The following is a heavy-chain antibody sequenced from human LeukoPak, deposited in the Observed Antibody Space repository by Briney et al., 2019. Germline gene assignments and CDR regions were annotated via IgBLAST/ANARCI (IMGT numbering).Heavy chain of an antibody. Sequence: PGGSLRLSCAASGFIFSSYVMHWVRQPRGRAPEYVSAITSNGDRTYYANSVKGRFTMSRDNSKNRLYLQRGSLRADDMAVYYCETAENRGSYSYWGQGTLVTVSS. CDR1: GFIFSSYV. CDR3: ETAENRGSYSY. V-gene: IGHV3-64*01. J-gene: IGHJ4*02. D-gene: IGHD1-26*01. CDR2: ITSNGDRT.